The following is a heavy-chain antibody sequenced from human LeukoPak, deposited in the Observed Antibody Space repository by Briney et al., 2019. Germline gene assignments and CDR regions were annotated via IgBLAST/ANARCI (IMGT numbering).Heavy chain of an antibody. J-gene: IGHJ4*02. CDR3: ARGLVGFDY. Sequence: PSQALSLTCTVSGGSISSGDYYWSWIRQPPGKGLEWIGYIYYSGSTYYNPSLKSRVTISVDTSKNQFSPKLSSVTAADTAVYYRARGLVGFDYWGQGTLVTVSS. V-gene: IGHV4-30-4*01. CDR1: GGSISSGDYY. D-gene: IGHD3-16*01. CDR2: IYYSGST.